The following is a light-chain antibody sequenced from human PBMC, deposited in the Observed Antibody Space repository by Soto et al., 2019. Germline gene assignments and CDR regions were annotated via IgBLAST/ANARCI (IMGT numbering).Light chain of an antibody. V-gene: IGKV1-9*01. CDR2: GAS. CDR1: QGIINY. J-gene: IGKJ3*01. CDR3: QQLSTYPPT. Sequence: IQLTQSPSSLSASMGDRVTITCRASQGIINYLAWYQQKPEKAPNLLIYGASTLQGGVPTMFSSSGSRTVFIPTVSSQQPEDLATYCCQQLSTYPPTFGPGTKVDIK.